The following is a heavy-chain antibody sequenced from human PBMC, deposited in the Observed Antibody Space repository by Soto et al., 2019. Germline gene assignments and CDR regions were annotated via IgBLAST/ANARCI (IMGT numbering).Heavy chain of an antibody. CDR3: ARDISAGTSLYYFDY. Sequence: QVQLVQSGGEVKKPGSSVRVSCKASGGPFSSYAINWVRQAPGQGLEWMGRIIPILRTPNYAQRFQGRVTITADESTSTAYMELSSLRSDDTAVYFCARDISAGTSLYYFDYWGQATLVTVSS. V-gene: IGHV1-69*11. J-gene: IGHJ4*02. CDR1: GGPFSSYA. D-gene: IGHD1-1*01. CDR2: IIPILRTP.